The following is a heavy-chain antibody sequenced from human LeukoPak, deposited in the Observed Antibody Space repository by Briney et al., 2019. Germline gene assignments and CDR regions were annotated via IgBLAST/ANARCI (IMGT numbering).Heavy chain of an antibody. CDR1: GGSFSGYY. V-gene: IGHV4-34*01. Sequence: SETLSLTCAVYGGSFSGYYWSWIRQPPGKGLEWIGEINHSGSTNYNPSLKSRVTISVDTSKNQFSLKLSSVTAADTAVYYRARGHGYSSSESYYWGQGTLVTVSS. CDR3: ARGHGYSSSESYY. J-gene: IGHJ4*02. CDR2: INHSGST. D-gene: IGHD6-6*01.